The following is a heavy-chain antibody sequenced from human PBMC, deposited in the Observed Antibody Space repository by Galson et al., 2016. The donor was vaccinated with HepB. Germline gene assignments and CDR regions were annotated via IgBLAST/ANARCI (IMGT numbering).Heavy chain of an antibody. CDR2: IIPIFDTA. CDR1: GGPFSSYA. CDR3: ASEIQHDYGDYDAPYFDY. V-gene: IGHV1-69*13. D-gene: IGHD4-17*01. Sequence: SVKVSCKASGGPFSSYAISWVRQAPGQGLEWMGGIIPIFDTANYAQKFQVRVTITADESTSTAYMELSSLRSEDTAVYYCASEIQHDYGDYDAPYFDYWGQGTLVTVSS. J-gene: IGHJ4*02.